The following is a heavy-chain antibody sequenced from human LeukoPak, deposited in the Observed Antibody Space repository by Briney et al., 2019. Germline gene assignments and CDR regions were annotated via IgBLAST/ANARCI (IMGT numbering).Heavy chain of an antibody. Sequence: ASVKVSCKASGYTFTSYAMHWVRQAPGQRLEWMGWINAGNGNTKYSQEFQGRVTITRDTSASTAYMELSSLRSEDTAVYYCARAEGDVATFYYYMDVWGKGTTVTVSS. J-gene: IGHJ6*03. V-gene: IGHV1-3*03. D-gene: IGHD5-12*01. CDR2: INAGNGNT. CDR3: ARAEGDVATFYYYMDV. CDR1: GYTFTSYA.